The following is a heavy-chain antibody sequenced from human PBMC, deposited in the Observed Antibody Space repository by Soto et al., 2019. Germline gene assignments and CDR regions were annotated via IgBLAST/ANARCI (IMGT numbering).Heavy chain of an antibody. CDR3: ARENRAYCGGDCYSYFFDY. V-gene: IGHV4-59*01. CDR1: GDSNSTYY. Sequence: QVQLQESGPGLVKPSETLSLTCTVSGDSNSTYYWSWIRQPPGKGLEWIGYIYYSGTTSYNPSLKSRVTTSLDTSKNQFSLKLSSVTAADTAVYYCARENRAYCGGDCYSYFFDYWGPGTLVAVSS. D-gene: IGHD2-21*02. CDR2: IYYSGTT. J-gene: IGHJ4*02.